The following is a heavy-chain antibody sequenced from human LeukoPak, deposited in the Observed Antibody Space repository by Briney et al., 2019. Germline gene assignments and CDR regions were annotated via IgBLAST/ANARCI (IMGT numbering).Heavy chain of an antibody. J-gene: IGHJ4*02. D-gene: IGHD6-19*01. CDR2: IYYSGST. CDR1: GGSISSSTSH. V-gene: IGHV4-39*01. CDR3: ARRRYSSGWYAYDY. Sequence: SETLSLTCSVSGGSISSSTSHWGWIRQPPGKGLEWIGSIYYSGSTYYNPSLKSRVTISADTSKNQFSLKLSSVTAADTAVYYCARRRYSSGWYAYDYWGQGTLVTVSS.